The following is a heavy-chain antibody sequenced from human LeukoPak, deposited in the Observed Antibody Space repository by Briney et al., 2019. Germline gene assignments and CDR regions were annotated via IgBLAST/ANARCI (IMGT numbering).Heavy chain of an antibody. D-gene: IGHD3-22*01. V-gene: IGHV1-2*04. CDR1: GYTFTGYY. CDR2: INPNSGGT. J-gene: IGHJ6*02. CDR3: ARDYYDSSGRAYGMDV. Sequence: ASVKVSCKASGYTFTGYYMHWVRQAPGQGLEWMGWINPNSGGTNYAQKFQGWVTMTRDTSISTAYMELSRLRSDDTAVYYCARDYYDSSGRAYGMDVWGQGTTVTVSS.